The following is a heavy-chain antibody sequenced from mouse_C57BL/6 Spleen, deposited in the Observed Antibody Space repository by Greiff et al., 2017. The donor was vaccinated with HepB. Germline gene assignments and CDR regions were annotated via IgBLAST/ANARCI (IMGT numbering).Heavy chain of an antibody. CDR3: TTGITTVDYAMDY. V-gene: IGHV14-1*01. D-gene: IGHD1-1*01. J-gene: IGHJ4*01. CDR1: GFNIKDYY. Sequence: EVQLQQSGAELVRPGASVKLSCTASGFNIKDYYMHWVKQRPEQGLEWIGRIDPEDGDTEYAPKFQGKATMTADTSSNTAYLQLSSLTSEDTAVYYCTTGITTVDYAMDYWGQGTSVTVSS. CDR2: IDPEDGDT.